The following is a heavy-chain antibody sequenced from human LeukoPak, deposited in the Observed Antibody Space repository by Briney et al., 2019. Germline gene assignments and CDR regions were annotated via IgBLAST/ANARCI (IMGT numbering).Heavy chain of an antibody. CDR3: AKPKIVAAGTPGYFDY. CDR2: ISSSSSYI. J-gene: IGHJ4*02. Sequence: GGSLRLSCAASGFTFSSYSMNWVRQAPGKGLEWVSSISSSSSYIYYADSVKGRFTISRDNAKNSLYLQMNSLRAEDTAVYYCAKPKIVAAGTPGYFDYWGRGTLVTVSS. CDR1: GFTFSSYS. V-gene: IGHV3-21*04. D-gene: IGHD6-13*01.